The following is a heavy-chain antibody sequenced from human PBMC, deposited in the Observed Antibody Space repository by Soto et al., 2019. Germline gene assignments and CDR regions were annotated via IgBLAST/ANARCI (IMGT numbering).Heavy chain of an antibody. CDR3: ERDTNTVLAFDI. V-gene: IGHV3-23*01. D-gene: IGHD5-12*01. Sequence: GGSLRLSCSASGFTFSNYAMSWVRQAPGKGLEWVSTNSGSGGSTYYADSVKGRLTISRDNSKDTLYLQMNSLRAEDTAVYYCERDTNTVLAFDIWGQGTMVTVSS. J-gene: IGHJ3*02. CDR1: GFTFSNYA. CDR2: NSGSGGST.